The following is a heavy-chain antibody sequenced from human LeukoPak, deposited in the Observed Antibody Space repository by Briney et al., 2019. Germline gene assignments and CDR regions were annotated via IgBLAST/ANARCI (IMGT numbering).Heavy chain of an antibody. CDR2: IYTSGST. J-gene: IGHJ4*02. D-gene: IGHD2-8*01. CDR1: GGSISSRSYY. CDR3: ARGYCTNGVCYKSFDY. V-gene: IGHV4-61*02. Sequence: PSETLSLTCTVSGGSISSRSYYWSWIRQPAGKGLEWIGRIYTSGSTNYNPSLKNRVTISVDTSKNQFSLKLSSVTAADTAVYYCARGYCTNGVCYKSFDYWGQGTLVTVSS.